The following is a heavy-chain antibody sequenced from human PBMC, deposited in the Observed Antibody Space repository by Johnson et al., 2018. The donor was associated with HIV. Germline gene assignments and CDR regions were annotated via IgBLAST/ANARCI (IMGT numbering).Heavy chain of an antibody. J-gene: IGHJ3*02. V-gene: IGHV3-30*04. CDR2: ISYAGSNE. CDR3: AGVALGVYAFDI. Sequence: QVQLVESGGGVVQPGRSLRLSCAASGFTFSSYAMHWVRQAPGKGLEWVAVISYAGSNEYYADSVKGRFTISRDHSKNTLYLQMNSLRPEDTALYYCAGVALGVYAFDIWGQGTMVIVSS. D-gene: IGHD3-3*02. CDR1: GFTFSSYA.